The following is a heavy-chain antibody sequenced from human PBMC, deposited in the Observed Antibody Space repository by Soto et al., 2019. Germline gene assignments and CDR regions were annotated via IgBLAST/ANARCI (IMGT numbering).Heavy chain of an antibody. CDR1: GYTLTVLS. CDR3: ATRAVGDITMIVVVAGAFDI. V-gene: IGHV1-24*01. J-gene: IGHJ3*02. CDR2: FDPEDGET. Sequence: GASVKVSCKVSGYTLTVLSMHWVRQAPGKGLEWMGGFDPEDGETIYAQKFQGRVTMTEDTSTDTAYMELSSLRSEDTAVYYCATRAVGDITMIVVVAGAFDIWGQGTMVTVSS. D-gene: IGHD3-22*01.